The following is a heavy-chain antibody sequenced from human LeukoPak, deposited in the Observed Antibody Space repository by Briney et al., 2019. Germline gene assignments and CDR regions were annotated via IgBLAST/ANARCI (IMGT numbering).Heavy chain of an antibody. CDR1: GYTFTSYD. CDR2: MNPNSGNT. CDR3: ARAYCTSTSCYLYYYMDV. Sequence: GASVKVSCKASGYTFTSYDINWVRQATGQGLEWMGWMNPNSGNTGYEQKFQGRLTMTRNTSISTAYMELSSLRSEDTAVYYCARAYCTSTSCYLYYYMDVWGKGTTVTVSS. D-gene: IGHD2-2*01. V-gene: IGHV1-8*01. J-gene: IGHJ6*03.